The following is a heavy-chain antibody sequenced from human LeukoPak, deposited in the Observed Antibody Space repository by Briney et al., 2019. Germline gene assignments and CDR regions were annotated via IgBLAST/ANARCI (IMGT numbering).Heavy chain of an antibody. CDR2: IRYDGSNK. D-gene: IGHD3-10*01. CDR3: AKDTYYYGSGSELPFDY. Sequence: GGSLRLSCAASGFTFSSYGMHWVRQAPGKGLEWVAFIRYDGSNKYYADSVKGRFTISRDNSKNTLYLQMNSLRAEDTAVYYCAKDTYYYGSGSELPFDYWGQGTLVTVSS. CDR1: GFTFSSYG. V-gene: IGHV3-30*02. J-gene: IGHJ4*02.